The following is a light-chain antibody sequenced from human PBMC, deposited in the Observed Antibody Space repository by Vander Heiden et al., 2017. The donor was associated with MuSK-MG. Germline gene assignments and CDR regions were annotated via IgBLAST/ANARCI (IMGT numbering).Light chain of an antibody. CDR1: QNSNNY. Sequence: EIVLTQSPVTLSLSPGERATLSCRARQNSNNYLAWYQQKPGQAPRLLIFDASNRATGITARFSGSGSGTDFILTISSLEPEDFAVYSCQQRSLCPPAARFGQGTKVEIK. CDR2: DAS. J-gene: IGKJ1*01. CDR3: QQRSLCPPAAR. V-gene: IGKV3-11*01.